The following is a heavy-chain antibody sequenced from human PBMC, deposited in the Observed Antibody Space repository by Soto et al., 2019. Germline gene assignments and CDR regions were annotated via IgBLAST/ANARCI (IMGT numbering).Heavy chain of an antibody. CDR2: ISSSSSTI. J-gene: IGHJ4*02. Sequence: EVQLVESGGGLVQPGGSLRLSCAASGFTFSSYSMNWVRQAPGKGLEWVSYISSSSSTIYYADSVKGRFTINRDNAKNSLYLQVNSLRAEDTAVYYCARVGTVLDYWGQGTLVTVSS. V-gene: IGHV3-48*01. CDR3: ARVGTVLDY. CDR1: GFTFSSYS. D-gene: IGHD4-17*01.